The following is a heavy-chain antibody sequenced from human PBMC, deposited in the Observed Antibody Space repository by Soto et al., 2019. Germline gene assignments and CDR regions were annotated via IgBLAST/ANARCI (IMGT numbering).Heavy chain of an antibody. CDR3: ARDIYCSGDSCYSGRYGMDV. Sequence: PGGSLRLSCAASGFTFSSYWMHWVSQAPGKGLAWVSRINPDGRSISDADSVKGRFTISRDNAKSSLYLQMNSLRDEDTAVYYCARDIYCSGDSCYSGRYGMDVWGQGTTVTVSS. D-gene: IGHD2-15*01. CDR1: GFTFSSYW. V-gene: IGHV3-74*01. J-gene: IGHJ6*02. CDR2: INPDGRSI.